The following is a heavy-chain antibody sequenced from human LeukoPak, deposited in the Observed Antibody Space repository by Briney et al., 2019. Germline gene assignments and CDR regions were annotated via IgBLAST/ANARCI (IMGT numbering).Heavy chain of an antibody. CDR1: GGSISSYY. CDR3: ARSLQVAGFEFDY. CDR2: IYYSGST. Sequence: SETLSLTCTVSGGSISSYYWSWIRQPPGKGLEWIGYIYYSGSTNYNPSLKSRVTISVDTSKNQFSLKLSSVTAADTAVYYCARSLQVAGFEFDYWGQGTLVTVSS. V-gene: IGHV4-59*08. D-gene: IGHD6-19*01. J-gene: IGHJ4*02.